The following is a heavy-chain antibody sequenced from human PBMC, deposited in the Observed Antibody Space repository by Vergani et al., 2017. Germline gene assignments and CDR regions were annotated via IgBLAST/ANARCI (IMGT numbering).Heavy chain of an antibody. CDR3: AKDRSITMISPRGYYYGMDV. J-gene: IGHJ6*02. D-gene: IGHD3-22*01. Sequence: QVHLVESGGGVVQPGRSLRLSCVVSGFTSSYYGMHWVRQAPGKGLEWVAVISYDGTQKYYADSVKGRFTISRDNSKNTLYLQMNSLRAEDTAVYYCAKDRSITMISPRGYYYGMDVWGQGTTVTVSS. V-gene: IGHV3-30*18. CDR2: ISYDGTQK. CDR1: GFTSSYYG.